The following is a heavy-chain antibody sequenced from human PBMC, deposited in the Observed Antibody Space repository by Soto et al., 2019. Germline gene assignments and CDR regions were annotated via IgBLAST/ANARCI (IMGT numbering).Heavy chain of an antibody. V-gene: IGHV1-69*01. J-gene: IGHJ4*02. D-gene: IGHD3-22*01. CDR3: ARGYTDYDDHSYYVDS. Sequence: QVQLVQSGAEVKKPGSSVKVSCKASGGTFSTSLISWVRQAPGQGLEWMGGIIPIFGTPNYAQKFQGRVTITAEESTSTVYMELNSLRSEDTAMYYCARGYTDYDDHSYYVDSWGQGTQVTVSS. CDR1: GGTFSTSL. CDR2: IIPIFGTP.